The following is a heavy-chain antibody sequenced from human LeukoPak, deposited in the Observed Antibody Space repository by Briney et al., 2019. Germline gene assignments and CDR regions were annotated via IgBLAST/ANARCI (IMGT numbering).Heavy chain of an antibody. CDR1: GFTFTSHS. V-gene: IGHV3-23*01. D-gene: IGHD2-21*02. Sequence: PAGSLTLSCAASGFTFTSHSMSWVRQAPGKGLEWVSVICGSGATTFYADSVKSRFTISRDNSRNTLYLQMNSLRAEDTAVYFCAREPKNCGGDCYVLMDCWGRRIRVTVSS. CDR2: ICGSGATT. CDR3: AREPKNCGGDCYVLMDC. J-gene: IGHJ4*01.